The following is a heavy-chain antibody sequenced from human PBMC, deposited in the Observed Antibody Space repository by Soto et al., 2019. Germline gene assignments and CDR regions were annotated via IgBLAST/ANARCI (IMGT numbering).Heavy chain of an antibody. J-gene: IGHJ4*02. CDR1: GGSMRDTTYY. CDR2: IYYSGST. Sequence: NPSETLSLTCTVSGGSMRDTTYYWGWIRQPPGKGLEWIGNIYYSGSTYYNPSLKSRVTISADRSKNQLSLKLNSVTAADTAVYYCASGQSGFGYWGQGTLVTVSS. V-gene: IGHV4-39*01. CDR3: ASGQSGFGY.